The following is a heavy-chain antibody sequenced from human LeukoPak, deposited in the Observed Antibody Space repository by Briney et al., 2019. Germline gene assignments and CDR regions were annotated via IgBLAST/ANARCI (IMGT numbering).Heavy chain of an antibody. Sequence: SETLSLTCAVYGGSFSNYYWSWIRQPPGTGLEWIGEIHHSGSTNYNSSLKSRVTISVDMSKNQFSLNLSSVTAADTAVYYCARFSSSWSYYFDYWGQGTLVTVSS. CDR3: ARFSSSWSYYFDY. J-gene: IGHJ4*02. CDR2: IHHSGST. D-gene: IGHD6-13*01. CDR1: GGSFSNYY. V-gene: IGHV4-34*01.